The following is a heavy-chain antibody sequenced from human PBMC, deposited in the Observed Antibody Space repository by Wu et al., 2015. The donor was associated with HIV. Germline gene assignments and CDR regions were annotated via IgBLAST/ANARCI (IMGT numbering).Heavy chain of an antibody. D-gene: IGHD3-16*01. J-gene: IGHJ3*02. Sequence: QVQLVQSGAEVKKPGSSVKVSCKASGGTFSSHAIGWVRQAPGQGLEWMGGIIPIFSRPNYAQKFQGRVTINRGRLHEHSLHGALSRAEKSEETRPCYYCAREGGLNFVLKLLKFIWGQRDNGHRLF. CDR3: AREGGLNFVLKLLKFI. CDR2: IIPIFSRP. V-gene: IGHV1-69*01. CDR1: GGTFSSHA.